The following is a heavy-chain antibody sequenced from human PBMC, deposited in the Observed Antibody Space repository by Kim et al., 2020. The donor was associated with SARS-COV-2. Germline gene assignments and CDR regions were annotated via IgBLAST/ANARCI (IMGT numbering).Heavy chain of an antibody. CDR1: GFTFSSYA. Sequence: GGSLRLSCAASGFTFSSYAMHWVRQAPGKGLEWVAVISYDGSNKYYADSVKGRFTISRDNSKNTLYLQMNSLRAEDTAVYYCARVGPVYYDSSGLSYWGQGTLVTVSS. CDR2: ISYDGSNK. D-gene: IGHD3-22*01. J-gene: IGHJ4*02. V-gene: IGHV3-30*04. CDR3: ARVGPVYYDSSGLSY.